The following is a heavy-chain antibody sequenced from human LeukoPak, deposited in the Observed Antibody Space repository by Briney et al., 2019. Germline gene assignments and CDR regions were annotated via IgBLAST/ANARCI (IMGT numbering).Heavy chain of an antibody. CDR1: GFTFSSYW. CDR2: IKTDGSST. J-gene: IGHJ5*02. V-gene: IGHV3-74*01. CDR3: AKETFDP. Sequence: PGRSLRLSCAASGFTFSSYWMHWVRQAPGKGLVWVSRIKTDGSSTDYADSVKGRFTISRDNAKNTLYLQMNSLRAEDTAVYYCAKETFDPWGQGTLVTVSS.